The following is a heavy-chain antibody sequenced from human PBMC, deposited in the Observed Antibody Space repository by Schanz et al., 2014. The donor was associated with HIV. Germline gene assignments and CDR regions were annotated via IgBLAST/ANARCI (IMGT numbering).Heavy chain of an antibody. CDR3: VRGRYFDWLLPY. D-gene: IGHD3-9*01. Sequence: EVQLLESGGGLVQPGGSLRVSCAASGFMFSSYGMSWVRQAPGKGLEWVSLIGSGGGRTYYADSVKGRVTISRDNSKNTLLLQMNSLRAEDTAVYYCVRGRYFDWLLPYWGQGTLVTVSP. CDR2: IGSGGGRT. CDR1: GFMFSSYG. V-gene: IGHV3-23*01. J-gene: IGHJ4*02.